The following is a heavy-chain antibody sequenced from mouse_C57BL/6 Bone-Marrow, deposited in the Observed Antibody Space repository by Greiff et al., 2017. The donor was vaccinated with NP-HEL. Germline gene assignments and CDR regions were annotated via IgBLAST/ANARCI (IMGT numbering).Heavy chain of an antibody. V-gene: IGHV7-3*01. J-gene: IGHJ4*01. D-gene: IGHD2-4*01. CDR1: GFTFTDYY. CDR2: IRNKANGYTT. Sequence: EVKLMESGGGLVQPGGSLSLSCAASGFTFTDYYMSWVRQPPGKALEWLVFIRNKANGYTTEYSASVKGRFTISRDNSTSFLYLKMNALRAEDSATYYCARSIYYDYADDPVYAMDYWGQGTSVTVSS. CDR3: ARSIYYDYADDPVYAMDY.